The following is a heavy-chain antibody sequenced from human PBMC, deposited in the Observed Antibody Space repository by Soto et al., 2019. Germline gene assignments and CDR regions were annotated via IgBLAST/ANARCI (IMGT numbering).Heavy chain of an antibody. J-gene: IGHJ4*02. CDR1: GFSLNTRDVG. CDR3: AHCRGGVASF. Sequence: QITLNESGPALVKPTQTLTLTCTFSGFSLNTRDVGVGWIRQPPGKALEWLGVVYWDDDKTYSPSLKSRLTITQDTPNNQVLLRMTKMDPVDTATYYCAHCRGGVASFWGQGTLVTVSS. V-gene: IGHV2-5*02. CDR2: VYWDDDK. D-gene: IGHD3-16*01.